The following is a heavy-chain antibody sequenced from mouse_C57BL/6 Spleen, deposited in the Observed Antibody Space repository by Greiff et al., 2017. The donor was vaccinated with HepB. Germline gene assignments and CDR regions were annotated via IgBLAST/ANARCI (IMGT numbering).Heavy chain of an antibody. J-gene: IGHJ2*01. CDR1: GFTFSSYA. CDR2: ISSGGDYI. D-gene: IGHD1-1*01. V-gene: IGHV5-9-1*02. CDR3: TSHYYGSSYGNY. Sequence: EVMLVESGEGLVKPGGSLKLSCAASGFTFSSYAMSWVRQTPEKRLEWVAYISSGGDYIYYADTVKGRFTISRDNARNTLYLQMSSLKSEDTAMYYCTSHYYGSSYGNYWGQGTTLTVSS.